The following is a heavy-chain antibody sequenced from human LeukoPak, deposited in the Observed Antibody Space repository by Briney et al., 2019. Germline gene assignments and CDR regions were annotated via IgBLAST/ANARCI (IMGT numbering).Heavy chain of an antibody. D-gene: IGHD4-23*01. CDR2: IRSKTNNYAT. V-gene: IGHV3-73*01. CDR3: TRQEDYGAISAD. Sequence: PGGSLRLSCAASGFIFSGSAMHWVRQASGKGLEWVGRIRSKTNNYATAYAASVKGRFTVSRDDSKTTTYLQMNSLKTEDTAVYYCTRQEDYGAISADWGQGTLVTVSS. J-gene: IGHJ4*02. CDR1: GFIFSGSA.